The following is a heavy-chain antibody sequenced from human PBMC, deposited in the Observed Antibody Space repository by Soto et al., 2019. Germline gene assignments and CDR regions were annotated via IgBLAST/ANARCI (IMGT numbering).Heavy chain of an antibody. Sequence: SETLSLTCTVSGGSISSGGYYWSWIRQHPGKGLEWIGYIYYSGSTYYNPSLKSRVTISVDTSKNQFSLKLSSVTAADTAVYYCARCDSSGYYHDAFDIWGQGTMVTASS. D-gene: IGHD3-22*01. V-gene: IGHV4-31*03. CDR1: GGSISSGGYY. J-gene: IGHJ3*02. CDR2: IYYSGST. CDR3: ARCDSSGYYHDAFDI.